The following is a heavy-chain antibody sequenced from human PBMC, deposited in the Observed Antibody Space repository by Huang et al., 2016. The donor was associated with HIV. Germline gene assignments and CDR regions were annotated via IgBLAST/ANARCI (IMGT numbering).Heavy chain of an antibody. CDR3: AKDRKVTTPYYFDY. J-gene: IGHJ4*02. Sequence: QVQLVESGGGVVQPGGSLRLSCAASGFTFSSYGMHWVRQAPGKGLEWVTVIRYDGSKKYYAESVKGRFTISRDNSKNTLYLQMNSLRAEDTAVYYCAKDRKVTTPYYFDYWGQGTLVTVSS. CDR1: GFTFSSYG. V-gene: IGHV3-30*02. CDR2: IRYDGSKK. D-gene: IGHD4-17*01.